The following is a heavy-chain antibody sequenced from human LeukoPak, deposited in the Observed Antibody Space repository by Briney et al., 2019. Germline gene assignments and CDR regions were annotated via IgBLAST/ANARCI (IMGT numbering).Heavy chain of an antibody. CDR2: IFPGDSDT. CDR1: GYRFTTNW. CDR3: TRQERLLRYFD. V-gene: IGHV5-51*01. D-gene: IGHD3-9*01. J-gene: IGHJ4*02. Sequence: GESLQISCKGSGYRFTTNWIGWVRQMPGKGLEWMGIIFPGDSDTRYSPSFQGQVTISADKSTSTAYLEWSSLKASDSAMYYCTRQERLLRYFDWGQGTLVTVSS.